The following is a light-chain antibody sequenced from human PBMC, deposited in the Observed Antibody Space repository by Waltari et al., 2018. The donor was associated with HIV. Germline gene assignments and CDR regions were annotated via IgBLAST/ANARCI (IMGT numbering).Light chain of an antibody. V-gene: IGLV2-8*01. CDR2: DVS. Sequence: QSALTQPPSASGSPGQSVTIPCAGTSSDIGLYNFVSWYQHHPGKAPKLMISDVSRRPSGVPDRFSGSKSGNTASLTVSGLQADDEATYYCFSYAGNNFLLFGGGTKPTVL. CDR3: FSYAGNNFLL. CDR1: SSDIGLYNF. J-gene: IGLJ2*01.